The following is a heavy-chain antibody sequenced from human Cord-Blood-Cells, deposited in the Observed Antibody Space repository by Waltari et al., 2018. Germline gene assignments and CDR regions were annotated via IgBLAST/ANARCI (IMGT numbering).Heavy chain of an antibody. CDR3: AKDLNITYYDFWSGFSFDY. V-gene: IGHV3-23*01. Sequence: EVQLLESVGGLVQPGGSLRLSCAASGFTFSSYAMSWVRQAPGKGLEWVSAISGSGGSTYYADSVKGRFTISRDKSKNTLYLQMNSLRAEDTAVYYCAKDLNITYYDFWSGFSFDYWGQGTLVTVSS. D-gene: IGHD3-3*01. J-gene: IGHJ4*02. CDR2: ISGSGGST. CDR1: GFTFSSYA.